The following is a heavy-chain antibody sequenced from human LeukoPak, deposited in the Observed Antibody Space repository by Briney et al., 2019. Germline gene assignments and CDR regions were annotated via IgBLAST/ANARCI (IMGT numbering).Heavy chain of an antibody. V-gene: IGHV4-39*07. CDR2: IYYSGST. D-gene: IGHD2-15*01. Sequence: SETLSLTCTVSGGSINSGANYWAWISQPPGKGLEWIGSIYYSGSTYYNPSLKSRVTMSVDTSKNQFSLKLSSVTAADTAVYYCARVRCSGGSCYGDYMDVWGKGTTVTISS. CDR3: ARVRCSGGSCYGDYMDV. J-gene: IGHJ6*03. CDR1: GGSINSGANY.